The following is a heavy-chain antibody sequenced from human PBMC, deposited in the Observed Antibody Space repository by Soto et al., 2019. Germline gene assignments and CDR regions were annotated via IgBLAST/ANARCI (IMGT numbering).Heavy chain of an antibody. V-gene: IGHV3-30*18. D-gene: IGHD1-26*01. J-gene: IGHJ4*02. CDR3: EKDRVGAHGGY. CDR1: GFTFSSYG. CDR2: ISYDGSNK. Sequence: PGESLKISCAASGFTFSSYGMHWVRQAPGKGLEWVAVISYDGSNKYYADSVKGRFTISRDNSKNTLYLQMNSLRAEDTAVYYCEKDRVGAHGGYWGQGTLVTVSS.